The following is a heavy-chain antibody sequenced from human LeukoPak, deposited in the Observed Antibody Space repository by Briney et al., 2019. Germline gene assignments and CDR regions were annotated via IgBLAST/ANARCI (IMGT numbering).Heavy chain of an antibody. J-gene: IGHJ4*02. CDR1: GYTFTGYY. CDR2: INPNSGGT. D-gene: IGHD6-13*01. Sequence: GASVKVSCKASGYTFTGYYMHWVRQAPGQGLQWMGWINPNSGGTNYAQKFQDRVTMTRDTSISTAYMELSRLRSGDTAVYYCAREKAAADPYHFDYWGQGTLVTVSS. V-gene: IGHV1-2*02. CDR3: AREKAAADPYHFDY.